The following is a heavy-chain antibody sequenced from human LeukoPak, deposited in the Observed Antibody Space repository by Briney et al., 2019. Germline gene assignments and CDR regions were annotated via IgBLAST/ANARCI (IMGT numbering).Heavy chain of an antibody. J-gene: IGHJ4*02. CDR1: GGTFSSYA. Sequence: SVKVSCKASGGTFSSYAISWVRQAPGQGLEWMGGIIPIFGTANYAQKFQGRATITADKSTSTAYMELSSLRSDDTAVYYCARVTYGSGSYYSDYWGQGTLVTVSS. CDR2: IIPIFGTA. CDR3: ARVTYGSGSYYSDY. D-gene: IGHD3-10*01. V-gene: IGHV1-69*06.